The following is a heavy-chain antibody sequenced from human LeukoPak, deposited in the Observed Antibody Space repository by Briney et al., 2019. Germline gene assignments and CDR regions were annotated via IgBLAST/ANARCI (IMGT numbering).Heavy chain of an antibody. CDR2: IKNDGSER. Sequence: GGSLRLSCAASGFSFGLHWMNWVRQAPGKGLEWVASIKNDGSERYYVDSVRGRYTISRDNTKNSLFLQMSSLRAEDTAVYYCATDRGWRTSGYYLYYFEYWGQGTLVTFSS. CDR3: ATDRGWRTSGYYLYYFEY. D-gene: IGHD3-3*01. J-gene: IGHJ4*02. CDR1: GFSFGLHW. V-gene: IGHV3-7*01.